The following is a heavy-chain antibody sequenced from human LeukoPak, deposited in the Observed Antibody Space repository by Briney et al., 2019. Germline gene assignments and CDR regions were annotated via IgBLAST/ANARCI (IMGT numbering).Heavy chain of an antibody. CDR3: ARGEEMATAVDY. CDR2: INHSGST. J-gene: IGHJ4*02. Sequence: SETLSLTCAVYGGSFSGYYWSWIRQPPGKGPEWIGEINHSGSTNYNPSLKSRVTISVDTSKNQFSLKLSSVTAADTAVYYCARGEEMATAVDYWGQGTLVTVSS. V-gene: IGHV4-34*01. D-gene: IGHD5-24*01. CDR1: GGSFSGYY.